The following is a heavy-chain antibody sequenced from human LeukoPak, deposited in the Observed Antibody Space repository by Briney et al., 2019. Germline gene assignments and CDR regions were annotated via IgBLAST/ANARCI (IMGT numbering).Heavy chain of an antibody. Sequence: AASVKVSCKASGGTFSSYAISWVRQAPGQGLEWMGRIIPIFGTANYAQKFQGRVTITTDESTSTAYMELSSLRSEDAAVYYCAREKGNYDAFDIWGQGTMVTVSS. CDR2: IIPIFGTA. J-gene: IGHJ3*02. D-gene: IGHD1-7*01. V-gene: IGHV1-69*05. CDR1: GGTFSSYA. CDR3: AREKGNYDAFDI.